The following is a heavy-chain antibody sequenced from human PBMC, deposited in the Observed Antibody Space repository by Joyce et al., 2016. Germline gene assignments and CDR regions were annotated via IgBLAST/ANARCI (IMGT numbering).Heavy chain of an antibody. Sequence: EVQLVESGGGLVKPGGSLRLSCEASGFTFSSYSMSWVRQAPGKGVEGVSSLSRSSSYIQYTDSVKGRFTISRDNAKNSLYLQMNSLRVEDTAVYYCARSSYTNGIFDYWGQGTLVTVSS. CDR3: ARSSYTNGIFDY. D-gene: IGHD2-8*01. J-gene: IGHJ4*02. CDR1: GFTFSSYS. CDR2: LSRSSSYI. V-gene: IGHV3-21*01.